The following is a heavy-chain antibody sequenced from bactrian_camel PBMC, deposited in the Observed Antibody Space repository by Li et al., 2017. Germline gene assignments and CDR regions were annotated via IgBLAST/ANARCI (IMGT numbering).Heavy chain of an antibody. D-gene: IGHD3*01. V-gene: IGHV3S31*01. Sequence: VQLVESGGGLVQPGGSLRLSCAASGFTFSTYAMSWVRQAPGKGLEWVSAIDRSGRDTYYADSVKGRFTISRDNAKNTLYLQLNSLKTEDTAMYYCAIGYGLQGLQGRGQGTQVTVS. CDR1: GFTFSTYA. CDR2: IDRSGRDT. J-gene: IGHJ4*01.